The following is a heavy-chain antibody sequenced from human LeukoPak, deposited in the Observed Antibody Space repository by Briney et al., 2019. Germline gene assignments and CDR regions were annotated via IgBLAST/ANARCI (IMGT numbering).Heavy chain of an antibody. CDR1: GGSISSYS. Sequence: PSETLSLTCTVSGGSISSYSSSWIRQPAGKGLEWIGRIYTSGSTKYNPSLTSRVTMSVDTSKNQFSLKLRSVTAADTAVYYCARAVHCSGGSCYFDYWGRGTLVTVSS. CDR2: IYTSGST. J-gene: IGHJ4*02. V-gene: IGHV4-4*07. CDR3: ARAVHCSGGSCYFDY. D-gene: IGHD2-15*01.